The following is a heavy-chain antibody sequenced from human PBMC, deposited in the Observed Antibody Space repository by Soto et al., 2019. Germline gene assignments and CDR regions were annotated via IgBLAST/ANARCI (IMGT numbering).Heavy chain of an antibody. J-gene: IGHJ4*02. CDR1: GGSISSRGYS. V-gene: IGHV4-30-2*01. Sequence: SETLSLTCAVSGGSISSRGYSWSWIRQPPGKGLEWIGYIYHSGSTYYNPSLKSRVTISVDRSKNQFSLKLSSVTAADTAVYYCARGGGYYYALDYWGQGTLVTVSS. D-gene: IGHD3-22*01. CDR2: IYHSGST. CDR3: ARGGGYYYALDY.